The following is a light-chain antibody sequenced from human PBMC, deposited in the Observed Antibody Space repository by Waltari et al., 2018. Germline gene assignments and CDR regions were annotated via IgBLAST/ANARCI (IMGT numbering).Light chain of an antibody. CDR3: QQRSNWPQNT. V-gene: IGKV3-11*01. CDR1: QSVGSY. CDR2: DAS. Sequence: EIVLTQSPATLSLSPGERATLSCRASQSVGSYLAWYQQKPGQAPRLLIYDASNRATGIPARFSGSGSGTDFTLTISSLEPEDFAVYYCQQRSNWPQNTFGQGTKLEIK. J-gene: IGKJ2*01.